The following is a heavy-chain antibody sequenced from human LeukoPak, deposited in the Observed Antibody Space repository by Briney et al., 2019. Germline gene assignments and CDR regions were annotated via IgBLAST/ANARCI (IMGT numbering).Heavy chain of an antibody. Sequence: GGSLRLSCAASGFTFNSFGMFWVRQAPGKGLEWMAVISYDGNKKDYADSVKGRFTISRDNSKNTLFLQMNSLRAEDTAVYYCAKVRWGYCSTTSCYCFDYWGQGTLVIVSS. CDR3: AKVRWGYCSTTSCYCFDY. CDR1: GFTFNSFG. D-gene: IGHD2-2*01. V-gene: IGHV3-30*18. CDR2: ISYDGNKK. J-gene: IGHJ4*02.